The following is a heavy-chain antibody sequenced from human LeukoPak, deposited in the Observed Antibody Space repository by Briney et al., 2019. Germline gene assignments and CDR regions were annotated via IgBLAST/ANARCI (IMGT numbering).Heavy chain of an antibody. CDR2: INTNTGNP. V-gene: IGHV7-4-1*02. D-gene: IGHD1-26*01. CDR1: GYTFTSYA. Sequence: ASVKVSCKASGYTFTSYAMNWVRQAPGQGFEWMGWINTNTGNPTYAQGFTGRFVFSLDTSVSTAYLQITNLKAEDTAVYYCARDGIRAAYNWFDPWGQGTLVTVSS. J-gene: IGHJ5*02. CDR3: ARDGIRAAYNWFDP.